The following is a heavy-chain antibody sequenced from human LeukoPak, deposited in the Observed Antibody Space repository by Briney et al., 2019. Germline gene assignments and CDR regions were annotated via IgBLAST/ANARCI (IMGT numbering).Heavy chain of an antibody. D-gene: IGHD6-19*01. CDR1: GYTFTSYY. J-gene: IGHJ5*02. V-gene: IGHV1-46*01. Sequence: ASVKVSCKASGYTFTSYYMHWVRQAPGQGLEWMGIINPSGGSTSYAQKFQGRVTMTRDTSTSTVYMELSRLRSDDTAVYYCARGKQWLVRYNRFDPWGQGTLVTVSS. CDR2: INPSGGST. CDR3: ARGKQWLVRYNRFDP.